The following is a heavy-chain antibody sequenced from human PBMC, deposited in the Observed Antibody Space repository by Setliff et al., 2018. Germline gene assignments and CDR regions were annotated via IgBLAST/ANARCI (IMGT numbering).Heavy chain of an antibody. CDR3: ARDRYSSGYPYYFDY. CDR2: INPNSGGT. CDR1: GYTFTGYY. Sequence: ASVKVSCKASGYTFTGYYMHWVRQAPGQGLEWMGWINPNSGGTNYAQKFQGWVTMTRDTSISTAYMELSRLRSDDTAVYYCARDRYSSGYPYYFDYWGQGTLVTVSS. V-gene: IGHV1-2*04. D-gene: IGHD3-22*01. J-gene: IGHJ4*02.